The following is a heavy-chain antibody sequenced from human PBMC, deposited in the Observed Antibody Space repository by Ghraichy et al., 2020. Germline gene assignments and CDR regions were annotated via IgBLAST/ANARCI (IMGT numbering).Heavy chain of an antibody. Sequence: GESLNISCAASALTFTNYAMHWVRQAPGKGLDWVAVISYDGSNKYYADSVKGRFTISRDNSKNTLFLQMNSLRAEDTAVYYCATGYGVYCTSTSCPLPDYWGQGTLVTVSS. CDR1: ALTFTNYA. J-gene: IGHJ4*02. CDR3: ATGYGVYCTSTSCPLPDY. CDR2: ISYDGSNK. V-gene: IGHV3-30-3*01. D-gene: IGHD2-2*01.